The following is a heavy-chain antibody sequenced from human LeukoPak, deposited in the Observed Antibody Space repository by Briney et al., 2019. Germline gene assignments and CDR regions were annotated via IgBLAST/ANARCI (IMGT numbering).Heavy chain of an antibody. CDR1: GFTFSGYA. D-gene: IGHD6-19*01. CDR3: VVEIRYSSGWYGETRAYFHH. Sequence: PGGSLRLSCAASGFTFSGYAMNWVRQAPGKGLEWVSLIRDGGARTYYADSVKGRFTISRDNSKNTLYLQMNSLRAEDTAIYYCVVEIRYSSGWYGETRAYFHHWGQGTLVTVSS. J-gene: IGHJ4*02. CDR2: IRDGGART. V-gene: IGHV3-23*01.